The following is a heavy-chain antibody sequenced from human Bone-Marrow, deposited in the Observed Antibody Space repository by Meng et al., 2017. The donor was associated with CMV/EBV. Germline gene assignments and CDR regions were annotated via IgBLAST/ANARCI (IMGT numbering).Heavy chain of an antibody. Sequence: GGSLRLSCAASGFIFSDRYMDWLRQAPGKGLEWVARSRNKASSYTTEYAASVKGRFTISRDESENSLYLQMNSLQAEDTAVYYCARVSPATRYFDLSGRGTLVTVSS. CDR2: SRNKASSYTT. J-gene: IGHJ2*01. D-gene: IGHD1-1*01. CDR1: GFIFSDRY. CDR3: ARVSPATRYFDL. V-gene: IGHV3-72*01.